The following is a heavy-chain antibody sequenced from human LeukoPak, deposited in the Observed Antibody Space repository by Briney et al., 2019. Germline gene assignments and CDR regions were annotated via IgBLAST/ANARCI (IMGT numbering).Heavy chain of an antibody. Sequence: SQTLSLTCAISGDSVSSNSATWNWIRQSPSRGLEWLGRTYYRYKWYNDYVVSVKGRITINPDTSKNQVSLQLNSVTPEDTAVYYCARDRDYSDTSGYWGVFDYWGQGTLVTVSS. V-gene: IGHV6-1*01. D-gene: IGHD3-22*01. CDR1: GDSVSSNSAT. J-gene: IGHJ4*02. CDR2: TYYRYKWYN. CDR3: ARDRDYSDTSGYWGVFDY.